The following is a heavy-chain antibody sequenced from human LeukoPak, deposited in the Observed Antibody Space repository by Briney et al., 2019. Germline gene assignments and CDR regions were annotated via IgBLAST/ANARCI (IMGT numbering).Heavy chain of an antibody. Sequence: PGGSLRLSCAASWFTFDDYAMHWVRQAPGKGLEWVSGISWSSGNRGYADSVKGRFTISRDNDKNSLYLQMNSLRPEDTALYYCAKDSYGDYYYMDVWDQGTTVTVSS. D-gene: IGHD4-17*01. V-gene: IGHV3-9*01. J-gene: IGHJ6*02. CDR3: AKDSYGDYYYMDV. CDR1: WFTFDDYA. CDR2: ISWSSGNR.